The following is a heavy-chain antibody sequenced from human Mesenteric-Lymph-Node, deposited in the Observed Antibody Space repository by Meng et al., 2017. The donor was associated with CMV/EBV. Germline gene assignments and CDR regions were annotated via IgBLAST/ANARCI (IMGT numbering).Heavy chain of an antibody. CDR1: GGTFSSNG. CDR3: ARGRMVRGVQEYFQH. J-gene: IGHJ1*01. Sequence: SGGTFSSNGISWVRQEAGQGLEWRGGIITIFGTENDAQKYEGRVTITADESTSTAYMELSSLRSEDRAVYYGARGRMVRGVQEYFQHWGQGTLVTVSS. D-gene: IGHD3-10*01. CDR2: IITIFGTE. V-gene: IGHV1-69*01.